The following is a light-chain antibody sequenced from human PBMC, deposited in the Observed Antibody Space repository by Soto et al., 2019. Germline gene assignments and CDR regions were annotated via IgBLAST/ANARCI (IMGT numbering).Light chain of an antibody. J-gene: IGLJ2*01. CDR1: SSNIGAGYD. CDR2: GNN. V-gene: IGLV1-40*01. CDR3: AAWDDSLNVNVL. Sequence: QSVLTQPPSVSGAPGQRVTISCTGNSSNIGAGYDVHWYQQLPGTAPKLLIYGNNNRPSGVPDRFSGSKSGTSASLAISGLQSEDEADYYCAAWDDSLNVNVLFGGGTKVTVL.